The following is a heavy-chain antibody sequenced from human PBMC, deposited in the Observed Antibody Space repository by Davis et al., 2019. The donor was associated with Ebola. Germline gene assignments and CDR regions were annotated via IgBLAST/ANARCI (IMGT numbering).Heavy chain of an antibody. CDR2: IIPIFGTA. J-gene: IGHJ5*02. D-gene: IGHD2-2*01. Sequence: SVKVSCKASGGTFSSYAISWVRQAPGQGLEWMGGIIPIFGTANYAQKFQGRVTITADESTSTAYMELSSLRSEDTAVYYCAEYQLHRGENWFDPWGQGTLVTVSS. CDR3: AEYQLHRGENWFDP. CDR1: GGTFSSYA. V-gene: IGHV1-69*13.